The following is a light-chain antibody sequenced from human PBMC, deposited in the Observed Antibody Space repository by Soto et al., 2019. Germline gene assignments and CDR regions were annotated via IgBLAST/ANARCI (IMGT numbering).Light chain of an antibody. Sequence: DIQLTQSPSFLSASVGDRVTITCRASQGLSSTLAWYQPKPGKAPKLLINAASTLQSGVPSRFSGSVSGTEFTLTTSRLQPEDFATYYCQRVNAYPLTGGGGTKVDIK. CDR2: AAS. J-gene: IGKJ4*01. CDR1: QGLSST. CDR3: QRVNAYPLT. V-gene: IGKV1-9*01.